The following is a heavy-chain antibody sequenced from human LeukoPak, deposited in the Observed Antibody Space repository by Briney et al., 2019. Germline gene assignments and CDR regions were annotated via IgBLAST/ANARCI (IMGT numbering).Heavy chain of an antibody. CDR3: ARSYNSGWPYYFDY. Sequence: GGSLRLSCAASGFTFSRYSMNWVRQAPGKGLEWVSCISSSSSYIYYADSVKGRFTISRDNARKSLFLEMNSLRAEDTAVYYCARSYNSGWPYYFDYWGQGTLVTVSS. CDR2: ISSSSSYI. D-gene: IGHD6-19*01. J-gene: IGHJ4*02. V-gene: IGHV3-21*04. CDR1: GFTFSRYS.